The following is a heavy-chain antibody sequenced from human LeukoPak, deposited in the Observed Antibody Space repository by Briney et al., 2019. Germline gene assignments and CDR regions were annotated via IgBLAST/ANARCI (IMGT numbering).Heavy chain of an antibody. Sequence: SETLSLTCTVSGGSISSYYWSWIRQPAGKGLDWIGRIYISGSTNYNPSLKSRVTMSVDTSKNQFSLKLSSVTAADTAVYYCARDYSSSSGKAFDIWGQGTMVTVSS. CDR1: GGSISSYY. D-gene: IGHD6-6*01. J-gene: IGHJ3*02. CDR3: ARDYSSSSGKAFDI. CDR2: IYISGST. V-gene: IGHV4-4*07.